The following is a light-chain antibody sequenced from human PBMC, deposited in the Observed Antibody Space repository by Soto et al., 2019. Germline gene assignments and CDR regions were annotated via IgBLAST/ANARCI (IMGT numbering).Light chain of an antibody. CDR3: QQYNNWPPLFT. Sequence: EIVMTQSPATLSVSPGESATLSCRASQSVSNHLAWFQQKPGQAPRLLIFGASSRATGVPAGFSGSGSGTEFTLTITSLQSEDFAVYYCQQYNNWPPLFTFGPGTKVDVK. CDR2: GAS. CDR1: QSVSNH. V-gene: IGKV3-15*01. J-gene: IGKJ3*01.